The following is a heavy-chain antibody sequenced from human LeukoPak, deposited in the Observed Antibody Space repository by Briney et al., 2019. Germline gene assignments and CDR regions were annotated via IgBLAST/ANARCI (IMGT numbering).Heavy chain of an antibody. D-gene: IGHD4-17*01. J-gene: IGHJ4*02. CDR1: GFTFSSYA. V-gene: IGHV3-30*04. Sequence: GRSLRLSCAASGFTFSSYAMHWVRQAPGKGLEWVAVISYDGSNKYYADSVKGRFTISRDNSKNTLYLQMNSLRAEDTAVYYCASNSYGDYYNYWGQGTLVTVSS. CDR2: ISYDGSNK. CDR3: ASNSYGDYYNY.